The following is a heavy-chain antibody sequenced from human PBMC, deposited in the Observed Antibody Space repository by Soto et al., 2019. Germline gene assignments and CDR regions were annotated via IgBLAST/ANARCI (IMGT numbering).Heavy chain of an antibody. D-gene: IGHD2-2*01. Sequence: EVQLVESGGGLIQPGGSLRLSCAASGFTVSSNYMSWVRQAPGKGLEWVSVIYSGGSTYYADSVKGRFTISRDNSKNSLYLQMNSLRAEDTAVYYCARLGYCSSTSCYYGWFDPWGQGTLVTVSS. V-gene: IGHV3-53*01. CDR3: ARLGYCSSTSCYYGWFDP. CDR1: GFTVSSNY. CDR2: IYSGGST. J-gene: IGHJ5*02.